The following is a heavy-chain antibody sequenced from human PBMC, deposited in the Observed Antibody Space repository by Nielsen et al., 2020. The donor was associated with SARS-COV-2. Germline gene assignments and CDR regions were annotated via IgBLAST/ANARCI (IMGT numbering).Heavy chain of an antibody. CDR3: VRDTLAHGLDV. J-gene: IGHJ6*02. CDR2: TSYDGNT. V-gene: IGHV4-31*03. CDR1: GDSITSGGSH. Sequence: SETLSLTCTVSGDSITSGGSHWSWIRHHPSRGLEWLGFTSYDGNTYSNPSLESRLIISVDTSENQFSLRLNSMTAADSAEYYCVRDTLAHGLDVWGQGITVTVSS.